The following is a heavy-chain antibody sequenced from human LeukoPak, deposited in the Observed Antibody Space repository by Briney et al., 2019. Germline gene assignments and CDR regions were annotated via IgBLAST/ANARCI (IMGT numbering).Heavy chain of an antibody. CDR3: ARDRKASGWYYFDY. CDR1: GFTFSSYS. Sequence: GGSLRLSCAASGFTFSSYSMNWVRQAPGKGLEWVSYISSGSSTIYYADSVKGRFTISRDNAKNSLYLQMNSLRAEDTAVYYCARDRKASGWYYFDYWGQGTLVTVSS. CDR2: ISSGSSTI. J-gene: IGHJ4*02. V-gene: IGHV3-48*01. D-gene: IGHD6-19*01.